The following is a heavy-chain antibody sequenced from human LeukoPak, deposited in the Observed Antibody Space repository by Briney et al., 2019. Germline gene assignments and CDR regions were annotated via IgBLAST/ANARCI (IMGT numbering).Heavy chain of an antibody. V-gene: IGHV4-39*07. Sequence: SETPSLTCTVSGGSISSSSYYWGWIRQPPGKGLEWIGSIYYSGSTYYNPSLKSRVTISVDTSKNQFSLKLSSVTAADTAVYYCAREAGSSRGWLFDYWGQGTLVTVSS. CDR1: GGSISSSSYY. J-gene: IGHJ4*02. CDR2: IYYSGST. CDR3: AREAGSSRGWLFDY. D-gene: IGHD6-13*01.